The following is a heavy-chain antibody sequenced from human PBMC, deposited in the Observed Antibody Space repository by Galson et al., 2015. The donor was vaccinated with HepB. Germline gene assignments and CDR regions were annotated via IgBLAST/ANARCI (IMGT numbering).Heavy chain of an antibody. V-gene: IGHV4-39*01. Sequence: SHYWGWIRQPPGKGLEWIGRIYYGGSGTTLYNPSLKSRVTISVDPTRNQFSLELRSVTAADTAVYYCARPRYCSSATCTAAFDSWGQGTLVTVSS. J-gene: IGHJ4*02. D-gene: IGHD2-2*01. CDR1: SHY. CDR3: ARPRYCSSATCTAAFDS. CDR2: IYYGGSGTT.